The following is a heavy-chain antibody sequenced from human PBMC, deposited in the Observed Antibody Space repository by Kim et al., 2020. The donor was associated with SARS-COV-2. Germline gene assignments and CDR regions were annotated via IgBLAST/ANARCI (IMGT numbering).Heavy chain of an antibody. Sequence: NYNPSLKSRVTISVDTSKNQFSLKLSSVTAADTAVYYCARCGPNGVCPYWGQGTLVTVSS. V-gene: IGHV4-34*01. CDR3: ARCGPNGVCPY. J-gene: IGHJ4*02. D-gene: IGHD2-8*01.